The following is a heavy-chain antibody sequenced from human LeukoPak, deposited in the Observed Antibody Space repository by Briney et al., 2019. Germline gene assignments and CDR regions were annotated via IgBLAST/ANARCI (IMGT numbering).Heavy chain of an antibody. V-gene: IGHV3-30-3*01. CDR3: ARGMWLFGRSDY. CDR2: ISYDGSNK. Sequence: PGGSLRLSCAASGFTFSSYAMHWVRQAPGEGLEWVAVISYDGSNKYYADSVKGRFTISRDNSKNTLYLQMNSLRAEDTAVYYCARGMWLFGRSDYWGQGTLVTVSS. CDR1: GFTFSSYA. J-gene: IGHJ4*02. D-gene: IGHD3-22*01.